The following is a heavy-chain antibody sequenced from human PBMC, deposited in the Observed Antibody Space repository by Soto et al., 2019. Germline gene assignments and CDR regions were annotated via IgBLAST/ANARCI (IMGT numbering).Heavy chain of an antibody. V-gene: IGHV4-59*08. D-gene: IGHD3-9*01. CDR3: ATSLTFDLLPRSSAAFNI. J-gene: IGHJ3*02. CDR1: GGSISSYY. CDR2: IYYSGST. Sequence: SETLSLTCTVSGGSISSYYWSWIRQPPGKGLEWIGYIYYSGSTNYNPSLKSRVTISVDTSKNQFSLKLSSVTAADTAVYYCATSLTFDLLPRSSAAFNISGQGTMVTISS.